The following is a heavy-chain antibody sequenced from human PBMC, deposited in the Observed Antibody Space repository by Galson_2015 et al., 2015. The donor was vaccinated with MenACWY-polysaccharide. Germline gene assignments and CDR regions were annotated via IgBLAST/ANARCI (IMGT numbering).Heavy chain of an antibody. CDR2: IHYSGST. CDR3: ARVGKYSGSFYILY. Sequence: TLSLTCTVSGGSMSRYKWAWIRQPPGKGLEWIGYIHYSGSTKKNPSLESRVTISVDTSKNQFSLKLSSVTAADTAVYYCARVGKYSGSFYILYWGQGTLVTVSS. D-gene: IGHD1-26*01. J-gene: IGHJ4*02. CDR1: GGSMSRYK. V-gene: IGHV4-59*08.